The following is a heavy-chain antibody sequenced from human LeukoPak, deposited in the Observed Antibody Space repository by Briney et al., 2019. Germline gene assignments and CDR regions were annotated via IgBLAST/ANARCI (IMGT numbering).Heavy chain of an antibody. Sequence: GGPLRLSCAASGFTFSTYATHWVRQAPGKGLEWVAVISFDGSNSYYAASVEGRFTISRDNSKDTLYLQMNSLRAEDTAVYYCARAHNWKYGTFDYWGQGTLVTVSS. D-gene: IGHD1-7*01. CDR2: ISFDGSNS. J-gene: IGHJ4*02. V-gene: IGHV3-30*03. CDR1: GFTFSTYA. CDR3: ARAHNWKYGTFDY.